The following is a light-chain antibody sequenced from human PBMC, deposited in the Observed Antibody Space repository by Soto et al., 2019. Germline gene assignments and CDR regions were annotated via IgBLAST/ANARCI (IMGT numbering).Light chain of an antibody. CDR2: DAS. CDR1: QSVSSY. Sequence: EIVLTQSPATLSLSPGERATLSCRASQSVSSYLAWYQHKPGQAPRLLIYDASNRATGIPARFSGSGSGTDFTLTISRLEPEDFAVYYCQQYGSSPPITFGQGTRLEIK. J-gene: IGKJ5*01. CDR3: QQYGSSPPIT. V-gene: IGKV3-20*01.